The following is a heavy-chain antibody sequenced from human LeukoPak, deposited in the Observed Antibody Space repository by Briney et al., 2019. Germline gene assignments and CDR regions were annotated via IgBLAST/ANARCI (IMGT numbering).Heavy chain of an antibody. Sequence: ASVKVSCKASGYTFTSYDINWVRQATGQGLEWMGWMNPNSGNTGYAQKFQGRVTITRNTSISTAYMELSSLRSEDTAVYYCARLPVDYDSSGYVIDYWGQGTLVTVSS. CDR2: MNPNSGNT. D-gene: IGHD3-22*01. V-gene: IGHV1-8*03. J-gene: IGHJ4*02. CDR1: GYTFTSYD. CDR3: ARLPVDYDSSGYVIDY.